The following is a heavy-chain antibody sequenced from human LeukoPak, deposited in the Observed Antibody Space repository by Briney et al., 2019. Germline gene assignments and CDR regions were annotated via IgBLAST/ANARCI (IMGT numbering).Heavy chain of an antibody. CDR1: GYTSTSYV. CDR2: VSAYNGNT. D-gene: IGHD5-24*01. Sequence: ASVKVSCKASGYTSTSYVISWVRQAPGQGLEWMGWVSAYNGNTNYAQKLQDRVTMTTETSTSTAYMELRSLRSDDTAVYYCASNMRWLDAFDIWGQGTMVTVSS. J-gene: IGHJ3*02. V-gene: IGHV1-18*01. CDR3: ASNMRWLDAFDI.